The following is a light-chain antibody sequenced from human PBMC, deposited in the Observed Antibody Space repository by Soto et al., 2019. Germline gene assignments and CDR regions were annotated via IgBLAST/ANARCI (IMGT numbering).Light chain of an antibody. Sequence: EIVLTQSPGTVSLSPGETASLSCRASQTVSGSYLAWYQQKPGQAPRLLIYGTTSRATGVPDRFSGGGSGTAFTLTIRGLEPEDFALYNFQQSGSSPPTFGGGKKGEIK. CDR2: GTT. V-gene: IGKV3-20*01. CDR1: QTVSGSY. CDR3: QQSGSSPPT. J-gene: IGKJ4*01.